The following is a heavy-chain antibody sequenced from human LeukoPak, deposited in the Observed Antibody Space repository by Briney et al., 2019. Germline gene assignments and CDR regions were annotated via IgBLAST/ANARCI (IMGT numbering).Heavy chain of an antibody. V-gene: IGHV3-23*01. CDR3: ARPPYSSGWYVGFDY. CDR2: VSGSGGYT. Sequence: QAGGSLRLSCAASGFTFSSYALSWVRQAPGKGLEWVSAVSGSGGYTYYADSVKGRFTISRDNSKNTLYLQMNSLRAEDTAIYYCARPPYSSGWYVGFDYWGQGTLVTVSS. J-gene: IGHJ4*02. D-gene: IGHD6-19*01. CDR1: GFTFSSYA.